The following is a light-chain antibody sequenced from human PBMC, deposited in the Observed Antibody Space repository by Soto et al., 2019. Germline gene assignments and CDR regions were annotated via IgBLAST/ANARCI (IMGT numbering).Light chain of an antibody. CDR3: QQYNRWQLT. V-gene: IGKV3-15*01. CDR1: QSIYEK. CDR2: DAS. Sequence: EIVMTQSPATLSVSPGERVTLSCRASQSIYEKLAWYQQKPGQTPRLVIYDASTRATGTPGSFSGSGSGTEFTLTISSLQSEDFEVYYCQQYNRWQLTFCAGTKLQIK. J-gene: IGKJ4*01.